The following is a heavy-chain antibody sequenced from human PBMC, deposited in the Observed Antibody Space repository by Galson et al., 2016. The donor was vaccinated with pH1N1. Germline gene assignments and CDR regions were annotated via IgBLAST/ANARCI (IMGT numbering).Heavy chain of an antibody. V-gene: IGHV3-7*01. CDR2: IKRDGSEK. CDR3: ARDYYYHSSDSAAYDL. Sequence: SLRLSCAASGFSLSMYWMSWVRQAPGKGLEWLANIKRDGSEKYYVDSVKGRFTITRDNAKNSVFLEMNSLGAWDTAVYYCARDYYYHSSDSAAYDLWGHGTMVTVSS. J-gene: IGHJ3*01. CDR1: GFSLSMYW. D-gene: IGHD3-22*01.